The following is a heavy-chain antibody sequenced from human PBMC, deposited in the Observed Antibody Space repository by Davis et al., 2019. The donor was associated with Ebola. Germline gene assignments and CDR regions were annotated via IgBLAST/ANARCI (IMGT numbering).Heavy chain of an antibody. V-gene: IGHV4-39*01. CDR3: ARLDYYGSGPLDY. D-gene: IGHD3-10*01. Sequence: PSETLSLTCTVSGGSISSSSYYWGWIRQPPGKGLEWIGSIYYSGSTYYNPSLKSRVTISVDTSKNQFSLKLSSVTAADTAVYYCARLDYYGSGPLDYWGQGTLVTVSS. CDR1: GGSISSSSYY. CDR2: IYYSGST. J-gene: IGHJ4*02.